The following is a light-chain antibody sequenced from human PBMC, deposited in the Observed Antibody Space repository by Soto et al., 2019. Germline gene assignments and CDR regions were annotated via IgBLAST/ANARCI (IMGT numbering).Light chain of an antibody. J-gene: IGLJ3*02. CDR2: DMS. V-gene: IGLV2-11*01. CDR1: SNAVGGYTY. CDR3: CSYAGSRV. Sequence: QSALTQPRSVSGSPGQSVTISCTGSSNAVGGYTYISWYQQHPGKAPKLIIYDMSKRPSGVPDRFSGSESGNTASLTISGLQAEDEADYYCCSYAGSRVFGGGTKVPS.